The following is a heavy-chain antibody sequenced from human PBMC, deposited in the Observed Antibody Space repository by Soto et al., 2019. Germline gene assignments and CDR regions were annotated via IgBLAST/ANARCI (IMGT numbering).Heavy chain of an antibody. CDR3: ATTPPGGSIWD. D-gene: IGHD3-16*01. V-gene: IGHV1-8*01. CDR1: GYTFTSYD. Sequence: ASVKVSCKASGYTFTSYDINWVRQASGQGLEWMGWMSPNTGNPGYAQRFQGRVAMTSNTAMSTAYMELSSLTSDDTAVYYCATTPPGGSIWDWGQGTLVTVSS. J-gene: IGHJ4*02. CDR2: MSPNTGNP.